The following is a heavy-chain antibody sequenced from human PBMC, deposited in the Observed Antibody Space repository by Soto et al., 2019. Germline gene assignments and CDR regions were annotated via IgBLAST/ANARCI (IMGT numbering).Heavy chain of an antibody. CDR1: GGSFSGYY. D-gene: IGHD3-10*01. Sequence: SETLSLTCAVYGGSFSGYYWSWIRQPPGKGLEWIGEINHSGSTNYNPSLKSRVTISVATSKNQFSLKLSSVTAADTAVYYCARARPLLWFGELFSSGPGLDPWGQGTLVTVSS. V-gene: IGHV4-34*01. CDR2: INHSGST. J-gene: IGHJ5*02. CDR3: ARARPLLWFGELFSSGPGLDP.